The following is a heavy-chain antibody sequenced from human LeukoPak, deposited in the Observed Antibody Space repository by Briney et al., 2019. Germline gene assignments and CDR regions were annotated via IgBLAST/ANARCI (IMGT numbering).Heavy chain of an antibody. D-gene: IGHD5-18*01. Sequence: PSETLSLTCTVSGGSVSSGSYYWSWLRQPPGKGLEWIGYIYYSGSTNYNPSLKSRVTISVDTSKNQFSLKLSSVTAADTAVYYCARDTNGYSYAYGMDVWGQGTTVTVSS. V-gene: IGHV4-61*01. CDR2: IYYSGST. J-gene: IGHJ6*02. CDR3: ARDTNGYSYAYGMDV. CDR1: GGSVSSGSYY.